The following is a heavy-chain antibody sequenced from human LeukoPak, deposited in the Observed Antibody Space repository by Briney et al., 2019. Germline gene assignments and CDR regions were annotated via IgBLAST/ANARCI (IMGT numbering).Heavy chain of an antibody. Sequence: ASVEVSCKASGYTFTSYDINWVRQATGQGLEWMGWMNPNSGNTGYAQKFQGRVTMTRNTSISTAYMELSSLRSEDTAVYYCARGLRLRWSRTTYYFDYWGQGTLVTVSS. D-gene: IGHD4-23*01. CDR1: GYTFTSYD. J-gene: IGHJ4*02. V-gene: IGHV1-8*01. CDR2: MNPNSGNT. CDR3: ARGLRLRWSRTTYYFDY.